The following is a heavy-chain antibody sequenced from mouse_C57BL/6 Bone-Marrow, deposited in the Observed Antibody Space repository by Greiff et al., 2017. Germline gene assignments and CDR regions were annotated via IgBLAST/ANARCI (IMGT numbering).Heavy chain of an antibody. CDR1: GFNIKDYY. J-gene: IGHJ1*03. V-gene: IGHV14-2*01. CDR3: ASLITTVVGRYFDV. Sequence: VQLQQSGAELVKPGASVKLSCTASGFNIKDYYMHWVKQRTEQGLEWIGRIDPEDGETKSAPKFQGKATITADTSSNTAYLQLSSLTSEDTAVYYCASLITTVVGRYFDVWGTGTTVTVSS. D-gene: IGHD1-1*01. CDR2: IDPEDGET.